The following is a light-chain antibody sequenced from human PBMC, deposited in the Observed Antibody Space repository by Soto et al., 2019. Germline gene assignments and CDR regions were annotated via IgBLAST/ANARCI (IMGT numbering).Light chain of an antibody. V-gene: IGKV4-1*01. CDR2: WAP. J-gene: IGKJ1*01. Sequence: DIVIRQTPGSLSVSLCDSATVNCKSSQSVLSSSNNLNYVAWYQQKPGQPPKLLICWAPTGESGVPGRFSGSESGKDFTLTISILHSEDFAYYCWHQCKDGPAGTFGHGTKVDI. CDR1: QSVLSSSNNLNY. CDR3: HQCKDGPAGT.